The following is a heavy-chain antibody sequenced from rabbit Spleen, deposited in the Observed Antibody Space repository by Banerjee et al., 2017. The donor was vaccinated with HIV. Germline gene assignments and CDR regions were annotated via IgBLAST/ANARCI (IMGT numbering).Heavy chain of an antibody. CDR1: GFSFSGTDY. CDR3: ARDLVGVIGWNFYL. CDR2: IATGSGET. Sequence: QEQLEESGGDLVKPGASLTLTCTASGFSFSGTDYICWVRQAPGKGLEWIGCIATGSGETYYASWAKGRLTVTRTSSTTVTLRMTSLTAADTATYFCARDLVGVIGWNFYLWGPGTLVTVS. D-gene: IGHD1-1*01. V-gene: IGHV1S45*01. J-gene: IGHJ4*01.